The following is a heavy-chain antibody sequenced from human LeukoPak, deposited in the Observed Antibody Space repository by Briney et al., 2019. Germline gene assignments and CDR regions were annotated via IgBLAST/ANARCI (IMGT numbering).Heavy chain of an antibody. J-gene: IGHJ3*02. D-gene: IGHD3-22*01. Sequence: GASVKVSCKASGYTFLSHDISWVRQATGQGLEWMGWMSPTTGEAGYAQRFQGRVTMTRDTSITTAYMELSSLTSEDTAVYYCTGGRWLDDSSGSSGNAFDIWGQGTVVTVSS. V-gene: IGHV1-8*01. CDR2: MSPTTGEA. CDR3: TGGRWLDDSSGSSGNAFDI. CDR1: GYTFLSHD.